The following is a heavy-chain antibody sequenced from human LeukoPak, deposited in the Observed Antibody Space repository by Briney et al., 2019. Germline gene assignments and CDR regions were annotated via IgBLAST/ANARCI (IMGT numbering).Heavy chain of an antibody. CDR3: ARDQEQYSSSSLYFDY. V-gene: IGHV3-33*01. CDR2: IWYDGSNK. CDR1: GFTFSSYG. D-gene: IGHD6-6*01. Sequence: HPGGSLRLSCAASGFTFSSYGMHWVRQAPGKGLEWVAVIWYDGSNKYYADSVKGRFTISRDNSKNTLYLQMNSLRAEDTAVYYCARDQEQYSSSSLYFDYWGQGTLVTVSS. J-gene: IGHJ4*02.